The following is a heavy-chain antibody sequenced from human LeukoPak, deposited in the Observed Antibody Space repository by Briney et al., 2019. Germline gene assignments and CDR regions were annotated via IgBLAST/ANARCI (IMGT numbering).Heavy chain of an antibody. Sequence: SGPTLVKPSQTLTLSCTFSGFSLTTSGVGVGWIRQPPGKALEWLAIIYWDEDKRYSPSLKTRITITKDTSKNQVVLTMTNIDPVDTATYYCAHIERSTSPFFDYWGQGTLVTVSS. CDR1: GFSLTTSGVG. D-gene: IGHD1-26*01. CDR3: AHIERSTSPFFDY. CDR2: IYWDEDK. J-gene: IGHJ4*02. V-gene: IGHV2-5*02.